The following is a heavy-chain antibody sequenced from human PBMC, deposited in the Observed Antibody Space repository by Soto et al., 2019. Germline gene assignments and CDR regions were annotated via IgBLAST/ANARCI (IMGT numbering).Heavy chain of an antibody. D-gene: IGHD6-19*01. CDR3: ARDLEYSSGWYRPWYFDL. V-gene: IGHV3-7*01. Sequence: GGSLRLSCAASGFTFSSYWMSWVRQAPGKGLEWVANIKQDGSEKYYVDSVKGRFTISRDNAKNSLYLQMNSLRAEDTAVYYCARDLEYSSGWYRPWYFDLWGRGTLVTVSS. CDR1: GFTFSSYW. CDR2: IKQDGSEK. J-gene: IGHJ2*01.